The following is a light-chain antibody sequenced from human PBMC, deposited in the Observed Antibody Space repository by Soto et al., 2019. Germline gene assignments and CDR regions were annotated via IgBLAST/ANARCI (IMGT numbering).Light chain of an antibody. Sequence: QSALTQPPSASGSPGQSVTIPCTGTSSDVGGYNSVSWYQQHPGKVPKPMIYEVSKRPSGVPDRFSGSKSGNTASLTVSGLQAEDEADYYCSSYAGSNNLVFGGGTKLTVL. CDR3: SSYAGSNNLV. CDR2: EVS. V-gene: IGLV2-8*01. CDR1: SSDVGGYNS. J-gene: IGLJ2*01.